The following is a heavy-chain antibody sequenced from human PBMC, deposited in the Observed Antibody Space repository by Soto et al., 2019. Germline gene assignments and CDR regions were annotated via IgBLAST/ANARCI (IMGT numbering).Heavy chain of an antibody. J-gene: IGHJ4*02. V-gene: IGHV3-72*01. CDR3: TRAPSGGYHFDD. CDR1: GFTFSDHY. Sequence: GGSLRLSCVVSGFTFSDHYMDWVRQAPGKGLEWVGRSRNKANIYTTESAASVKGRFTISRDDSKNLLYLKMNSLKIEDTDVYYCTRAPSGGYHFDDWGQGTLVTVSS. CDR2: SRNKANIYTT. D-gene: IGHD1-26*01.